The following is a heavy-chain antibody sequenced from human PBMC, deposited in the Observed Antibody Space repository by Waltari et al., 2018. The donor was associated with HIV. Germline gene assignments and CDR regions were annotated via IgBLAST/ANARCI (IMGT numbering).Heavy chain of an antibody. J-gene: IGHJ2*01. V-gene: IGHV4-4*07. CDR1: VGSIHSYY. Sequence: QVQLQQSGPRLMKPSEILSLTCIVSVGSIHSYYWTWIREHSGKALEWIGRIYTSGSTKYKPSLKSRVSMSIATSKNQFSLNLTSVTAADTAVYYCARGTYYFDTSSGYPPLDLWGRGTLVTVSS. D-gene: IGHD3-22*01. CDR2: IYTSGST. CDR3: ARGTYYFDTSSGYPPLDL.